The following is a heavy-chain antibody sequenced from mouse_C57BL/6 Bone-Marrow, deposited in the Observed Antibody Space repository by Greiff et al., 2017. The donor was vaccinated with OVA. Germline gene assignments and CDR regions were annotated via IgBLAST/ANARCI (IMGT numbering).Heavy chain of an antibody. CDR2: IYPYNGVS. V-gene: IGHV1-31*01. CDR1: GYSFTGYY. J-gene: IGHJ4*01. D-gene: IGHD1-1*01. Sequence: EVKLVESGPELVKPGASVKISCKASGYSFTGYYMHWVKQSHGNILDWIGYIYPYNGVSSYNQKFKGKATLTVDKSSSTAYMELRSLTSEDSAVYYCARRRRYGSSYAMDYWGQGTSVTVSS. CDR3: ARRRRYGSSYAMDY.